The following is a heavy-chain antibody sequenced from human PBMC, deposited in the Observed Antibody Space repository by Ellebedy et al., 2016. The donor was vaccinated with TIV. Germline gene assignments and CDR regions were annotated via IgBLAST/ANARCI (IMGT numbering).Heavy chain of an antibody. D-gene: IGHD3-10*01. V-gene: IGHV1-46*01. CDR3: ARSTVRGKYYFDY. CDR1: GYTFTSYY. Sequence: AASVQVSCKASGYTFTSYYMHWVRQAPGLGLEWMGIINPSGGSTSYEQKFQGRITVTRDTSTSTLYIELSSLRSEDTAVYYCARSTVRGKYYFDYWGQGTLVTVSS. CDR2: INPSGGST. J-gene: IGHJ4*02.